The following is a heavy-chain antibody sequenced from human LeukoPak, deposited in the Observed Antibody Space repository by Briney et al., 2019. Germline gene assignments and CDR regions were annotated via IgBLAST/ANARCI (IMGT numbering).Heavy chain of an antibody. V-gene: IGHV3-21*01. CDR3: ARDPPLRLRELSWGGYDY. CDR1: GFTFSSHS. J-gene: IGHJ4*01. CDR2: ISSSSSYI. D-gene: IGHD3-16*02. Sequence: PGGSLRLSCAASGFTFSSHSMNWVRQAPGKGLEWVSSISSSSSYIYYADSVKGRFTISRDNAKNSLYLQMNSLRAEDTAVYYCARDPPLRLRELSWGGYDYWGQRRLLTVSS.